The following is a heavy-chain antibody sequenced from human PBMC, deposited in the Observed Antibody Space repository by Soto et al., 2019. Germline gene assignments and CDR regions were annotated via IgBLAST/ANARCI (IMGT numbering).Heavy chain of an antibody. D-gene: IGHD6-19*01. CDR3: ARILFGRSVAGGYFYMDV. Sequence: CGPTLVNPTETLTLTCTVSGFSLSNGKVGVSWIRQPPGKALEWLAHIFSNDEKSYRTSLKSRLTISEDTSKSQVVLTMTNVDPVDTATYYCARILFGRSVAGGYFYMDVWGKGTTVTVSS. CDR2: IFSNDEK. J-gene: IGHJ6*03. CDR1: GFSLSNGKVG. V-gene: IGHV2-26*01.